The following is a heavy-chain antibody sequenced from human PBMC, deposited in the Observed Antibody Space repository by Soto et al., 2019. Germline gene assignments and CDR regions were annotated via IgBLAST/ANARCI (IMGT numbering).Heavy chain of an antibody. D-gene: IGHD1-1*01. V-gene: IGHV4-31*03. J-gene: IGHJ4*02. Sequence: QVQLQESGPGLVKPSQTLSLTCTVSGGSIINGGYYWNWIRQHPGKGLEWLGYNSYSGSTFYNPSLKSRVTISVDTFKNQFSLKLSSVTAADTAVYYCARDSPDWKGGGFDYWGRGTLVSVSS. CDR1: GGSIINGGYY. CDR2: NSYSGST. CDR3: ARDSPDWKGGGFDY.